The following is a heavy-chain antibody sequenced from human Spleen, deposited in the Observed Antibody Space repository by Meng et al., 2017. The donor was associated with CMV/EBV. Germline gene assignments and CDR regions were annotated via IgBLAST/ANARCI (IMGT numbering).Heavy chain of an antibody. CDR1: GGSISSGDYY. CDR3: ASSSTRLSYYFDY. CDR2: IYYSGST. J-gene: IGHJ4*02. D-gene: IGHD2-2*01. Sequence: SETLSLTCTVSGGSISSGDYYWSWIRQPPGKGLEWIGYIYYSGSTYYNPSLKSRVTISVDTSKNQFSLKLSSVTAADTAVYYCASSSTRLSYYFDYWGQGTLVTVSS. V-gene: IGHV4-30-4*08.